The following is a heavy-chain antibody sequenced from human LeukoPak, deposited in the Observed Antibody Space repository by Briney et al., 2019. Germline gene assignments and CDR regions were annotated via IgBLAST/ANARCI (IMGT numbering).Heavy chain of an antibody. J-gene: IGHJ4*02. Sequence: GGSLRLSCAASGFTFSSYAMSWVRQPPGKGLEWVANIKQDGSEKYYVDPVKGRFTISRDNAKNSLYLQMNSLRAEDTAVYYCARTTLSEWLLLDYWGQGTLVTVSS. CDR1: GFTFSSYA. D-gene: IGHD3-22*01. CDR2: IKQDGSEK. V-gene: IGHV3-7*01. CDR3: ARTTLSEWLLLDY.